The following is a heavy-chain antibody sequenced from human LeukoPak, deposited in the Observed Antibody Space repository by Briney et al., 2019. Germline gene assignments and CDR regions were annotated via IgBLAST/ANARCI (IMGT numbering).Heavy chain of an antibody. D-gene: IGHD6-13*01. Sequence: GGSLRLSCAASGFTFSSYGMSWVRQAPGKGLEWVANIKQDGSEKYYVDSVKGRFTISRDNAKNSLYLQMNSLRAEDTAVYYCARDLSSSWPLNDAFDIWGQGTMVTVSS. V-gene: IGHV3-7*01. CDR1: GFTFSSYG. J-gene: IGHJ3*02. CDR3: ARDLSSSWPLNDAFDI. CDR2: IKQDGSEK.